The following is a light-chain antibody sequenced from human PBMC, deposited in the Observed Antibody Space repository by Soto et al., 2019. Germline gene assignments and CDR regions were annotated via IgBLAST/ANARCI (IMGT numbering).Light chain of an antibody. CDR1: QSVSSSY. CDR2: GAS. Sequence: EIVLTQSPGTLSLSPGERATLSCRASQSVSSSYLAWYQQKPGQAPRLLIYGASSRATGIPDRFSGSGSGTDFTLTISRLEPEDFAVYYCQQYGSSSQITFGQGTRLEI. J-gene: IGKJ5*01. CDR3: QQYGSSSQIT. V-gene: IGKV3-20*01.